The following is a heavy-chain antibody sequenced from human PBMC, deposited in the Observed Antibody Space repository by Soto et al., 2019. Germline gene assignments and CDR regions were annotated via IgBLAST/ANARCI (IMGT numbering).Heavy chain of an antibody. J-gene: IGHJ4*02. Sequence: GGSLRLSCAASGFTFSSYAMSWVRQAPGKGLEWVSAISGSGGSTYYADSVKGRFTISRDNSKNTLYLQMNSLRAEDTAVYYCAKVRYYDFWSGHAYWGQGTLVTVSS. D-gene: IGHD3-3*01. CDR3: AKVRYYDFWSGHAY. CDR2: ISGSGGST. CDR1: GFTFSSYA. V-gene: IGHV3-23*01.